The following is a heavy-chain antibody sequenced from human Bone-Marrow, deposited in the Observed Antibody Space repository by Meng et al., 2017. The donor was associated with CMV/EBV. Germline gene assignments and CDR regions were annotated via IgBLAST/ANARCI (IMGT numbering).Heavy chain of an antibody. J-gene: IGHJ4*02. CDR2: MNPNSGGT. V-gene: IGHV1-8*01. CDR3: ARDRGYYDSGSYYYLDFDY. D-gene: IGHD3-22*01. Sequence: ASVKVSCKASGYTFTTYDISWVRQATGQGLEWMGWMNPNSGGTAFAQKFQGRVTMTRDTSISTAYMELSSLTSEDTAIYYCARDRGYYDSGSYYYLDFDYWGQGTLVTVSS. CDR1: GYTFTTYD.